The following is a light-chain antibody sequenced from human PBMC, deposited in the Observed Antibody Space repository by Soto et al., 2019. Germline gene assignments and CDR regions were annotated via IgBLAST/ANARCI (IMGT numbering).Light chain of an antibody. CDR2: GAS. V-gene: IGKV3-20*01. Sequence: VLTQSPATLSLSPGESATLSCRASQSVSTYLAWYQQKPGQAPRLLIYGASSRATGIPDRFSGSGSGTDFTLTINRLEPEDSAVYYCQQYGSLITFGQGTRLEIK. CDR1: QSVSTY. J-gene: IGKJ5*01. CDR3: QQYGSLIT.